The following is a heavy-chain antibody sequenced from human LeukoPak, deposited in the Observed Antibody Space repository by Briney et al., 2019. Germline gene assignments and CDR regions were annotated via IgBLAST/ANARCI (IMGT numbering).Heavy chain of an antibody. V-gene: IGHV3-48*03. CDR1: GFTFSSYE. D-gene: IGHD2-21*02. CDR2: ISSSGSTI. Sequence: PGMSLRLSCAASGFTFSSYEMNWVRQAPGKGLEWVSYISSSGSTIYYADSVKGRFTISRDNAKNSLYLQMNSLRAEDTAVYYCARIYCGGDCYVDCWGQGTLVTVSS. J-gene: IGHJ4*02. CDR3: ARIYCGGDCYVDC.